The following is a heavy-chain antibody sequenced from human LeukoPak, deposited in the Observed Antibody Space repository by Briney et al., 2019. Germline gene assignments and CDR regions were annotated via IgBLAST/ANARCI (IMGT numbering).Heavy chain of an antibody. CDR1: GGSFSGYY. CDR2: INHSGST. D-gene: IGHD3-22*01. V-gene: IGHV4-34*01. J-gene: IGHJ5*02. CDR3: ARGGNFYYYDSSGQNNWFDP. Sequence: PSETLSLTCAVYGGSFSGYYWSWIRQPPGKGPEWIGEINHSGSTNYNPSLKSRVTISVDTSKNQFSLKLSSVTAADTAVYYCARGGNFYYYDSSGQNNWFDPWGQGTLVTVSS.